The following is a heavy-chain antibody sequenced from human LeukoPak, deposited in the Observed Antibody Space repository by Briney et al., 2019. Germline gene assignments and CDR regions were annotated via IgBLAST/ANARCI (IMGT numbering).Heavy chain of an antibody. J-gene: IGHJ4*02. Sequence: SETLSLTCTVSGGSISSSSYYWGWIRQPPGKGLEWIGNIYYSGSTYYNPSLKSRVTISVDTSKNQFSLKLSSVTAADTAVYYCARDPKKNFYFDYWGQGTLVTVSS. CDR3: ARDPKKNFYFDY. CDR1: GGSISSSSYY. CDR2: IYYSGST. V-gene: IGHV4-39*07.